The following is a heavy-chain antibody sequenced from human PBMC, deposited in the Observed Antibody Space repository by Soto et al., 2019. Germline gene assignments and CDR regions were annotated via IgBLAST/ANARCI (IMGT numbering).Heavy chain of an antibody. CDR3: AKDRNYLRDQFNX. V-gene: IGHV3-23*01. Sequence: GSLKLSCAASGFTCSTYALSWVRQAPGKGLEWVSAISANGQGIYYADSVRGRFTISRDNSKKTIFLHMDSLRAEDTAVYYCAKDRNYLRDQFNXWGQGTLVTVSX. D-gene: IGHD1-7*01. CDR1: GFTCSTYA. J-gene: IGHJ4*02. CDR2: ISANGQGI.